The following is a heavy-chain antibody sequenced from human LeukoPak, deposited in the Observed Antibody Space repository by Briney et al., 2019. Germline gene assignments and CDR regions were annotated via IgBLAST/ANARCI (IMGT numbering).Heavy chain of an antibody. CDR2: ISSSSSYI. CDR1: GFTFSSYS. CDR3: ARDITLYVDY. J-gene: IGHJ4*02. V-gene: IGHV3-21*01. Sequence: GGSLRLSCAASGFTFSSYSMNWVRQAPGKGLEWVSSISSSSSYIYYADSVKGRFTISRDNAKNSLYPQMNSLRAEDTAVYYCARDITLYVDYWGQGTLVTVSS. D-gene: IGHD3-10*01.